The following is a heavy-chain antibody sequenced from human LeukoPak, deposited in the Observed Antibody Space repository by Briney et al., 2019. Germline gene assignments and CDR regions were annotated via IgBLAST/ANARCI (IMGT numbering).Heavy chain of an antibody. V-gene: IGHV3-23*01. CDR3: AKGTSSLNYDAFDI. D-gene: IGHD6-19*01. CDR2: FSATDGSA. J-gene: IGHJ3*02. Sequence: GGSLRLSCAASGFTVSSYGMTWVRLAPGKGLEWVSAFSATDGSAQYAESVKGRFTISRDNSKNSLYLQMNSLRDDDTAVYYCAKGTSSLNYDAFDIWGQGTLVTVSS. CDR1: GFTVSSYG.